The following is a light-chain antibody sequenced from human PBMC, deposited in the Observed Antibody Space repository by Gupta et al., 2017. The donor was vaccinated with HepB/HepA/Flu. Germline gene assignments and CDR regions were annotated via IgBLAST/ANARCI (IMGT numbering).Light chain of an antibody. CDR1: ESVSGSY. V-gene: IGKV3-20*01. Sequence: EIVFTPPPGPLSFEPEERATLSCRASESVSGSYLSWYQQQPGQAPRLLIDVASTSATCIPDRLSGSGSWTAFTLTISRMEPEDYAVNYCQQYGSSPPCSFGQGTKLEIK. CDR2: VAS. CDR3: QQYGSSPPCS. J-gene: IGKJ2*04.